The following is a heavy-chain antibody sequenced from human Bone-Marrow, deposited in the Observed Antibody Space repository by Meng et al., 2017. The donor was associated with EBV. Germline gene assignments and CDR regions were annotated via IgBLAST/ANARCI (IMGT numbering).Heavy chain of an antibody. CDR2: ISSSGSTI. V-gene: IGHV3-11*01. J-gene: IGHJ4*02. CDR1: GFTFSDHY. CDR3: ARSAPYQMATIAY. D-gene: IGHD5-24*01. Sequence: VQLLESGGGLVQPGXSLRLSCAASGFTFSDHYMTWIRQAPGKGLEWISYISSSGSTIYSADSMKGRFTISRDNAKNSLYLQMNSLRAEDTAVYYCARSAPYQMATIAYWGQGTLVTVSS.